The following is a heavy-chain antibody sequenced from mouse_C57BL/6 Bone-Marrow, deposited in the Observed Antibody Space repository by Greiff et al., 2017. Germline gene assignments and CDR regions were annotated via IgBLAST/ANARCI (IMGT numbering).Heavy chain of an antibody. J-gene: IGHJ2*01. D-gene: IGHD2-1*01. V-gene: IGHV1-19*01. CDR2: INPYNGGT. Sequence: EVQLQQSGPVLVKPGASVKMSCKASGYTFTDYYMNWVKQSHGKSLEWIGVINPYNGGTSYNQKFKGKATLTVDKSSSTAYMELNSRTSEDSAVYYCARGGYYGNFDYWGQGTTLTVSS. CDR3: ARGGYYGNFDY. CDR1: GYTFTDYY.